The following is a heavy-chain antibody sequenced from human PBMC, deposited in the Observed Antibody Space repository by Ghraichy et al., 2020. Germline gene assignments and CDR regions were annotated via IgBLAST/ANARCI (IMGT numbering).Heavy chain of an antibody. Sequence: GSLRLSCAASGFTFSSYAMHWVRQAPGKGLEWVAVISYDGSNKYYADSVKGRFTISRDNSKNTLYLQMNSLRAEDTAVYYCARETKPGAYDSSGYYYGDFDYWGQGTLVTVSS. CDR1: GFTFSSYA. CDR3: ARETKPGAYDSSGYYYGDFDY. J-gene: IGHJ4*02. CDR2: ISYDGSNK. V-gene: IGHV3-30*04. D-gene: IGHD3-22*01.